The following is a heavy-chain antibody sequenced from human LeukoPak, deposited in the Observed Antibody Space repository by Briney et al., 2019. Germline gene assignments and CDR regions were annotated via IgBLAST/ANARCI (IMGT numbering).Heavy chain of an antibody. J-gene: IGHJ4*02. D-gene: IGHD6-13*01. CDR2: IYSGGST. V-gene: IGHV3-53*01. CDR3: ARGGSSSWYVISYFDY. Sequence: PGGSLRLSCAASGFTVSSNYMSWVRQAPGKGLEWVSVIYSGGSTYYADSVKGRFTIPRDNSKNTLYLQMNSLRAEDTAVYYCARGGSSSWYVISYFDYWGQGTLVTVSS. CDR1: GFTVSSNY.